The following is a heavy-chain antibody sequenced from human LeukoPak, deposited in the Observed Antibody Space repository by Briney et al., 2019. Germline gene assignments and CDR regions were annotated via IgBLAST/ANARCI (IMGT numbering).Heavy chain of an antibody. CDR3: ARDKWEPRYAFDI. V-gene: IGHV4-39*02. Sequence: SETLSLTCTVSGGSISSSSYYWGCIRQPPGKGLEWIGSIYYSGSTYYNASLKSRVTISVDTSKNQFSLKLSSVPAADTAVYYCARDKWEPRYAFDIWGQGTMVTVSS. D-gene: IGHD1-26*01. CDR1: GGSISSSSYY. J-gene: IGHJ3*02. CDR2: IYYSGST.